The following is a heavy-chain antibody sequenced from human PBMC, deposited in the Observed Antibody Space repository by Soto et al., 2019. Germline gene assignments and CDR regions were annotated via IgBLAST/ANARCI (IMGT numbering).Heavy chain of an antibody. Sequence: GGSLRLSCAASGFTFSSYAMSWVRQAPGKGLEWVSAISGSGGSTYYADSVKGRFTISRDNSKNTLYLQMNSLRAEDTAVYYCAKDWRYYDSSGYYRSGAFDIWGQGTMVTVSS. D-gene: IGHD3-22*01. CDR1: GFTFSSYA. V-gene: IGHV3-23*01. CDR2: ISGSGGST. CDR3: AKDWRYYDSSGYYRSGAFDI. J-gene: IGHJ3*02.